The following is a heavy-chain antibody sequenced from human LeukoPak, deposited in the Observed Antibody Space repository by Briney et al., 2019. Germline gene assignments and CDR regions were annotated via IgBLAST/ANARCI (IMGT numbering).Heavy chain of an antibody. CDR2: TYHSGST. J-gene: IGHJ5*02. CDR1: GYSISSGYY. CDR3: ASTRSSWYRWFDP. D-gene: IGHD6-13*01. V-gene: IGHV4-38-2*02. Sequence: SETLSLTCTVSGYSISSGYYWGWIRQPPGKGLEWIGSTYHSGSTYYNPSLKSRVTISVDTSKNQFSLKLSSVTAADTAVYYCASTRSSWYRWFDPWGQGTLVTVSS.